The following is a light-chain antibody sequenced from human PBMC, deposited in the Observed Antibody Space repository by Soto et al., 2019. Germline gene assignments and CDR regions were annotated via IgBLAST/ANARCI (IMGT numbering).Light chain of an antibody. CDR1: SSDVGGYNY. V-gene: IGLV2-14*01. CDR2: EVS. CDR3: SSYTSRSTLG. Sequence: QSVLTQPASVSGSPGQSITISCTGTSSDVGGYNYVSWYQQHPGKAPKLMIYEVSYRPSGVSNRFSGSKSGNTASLTISGLQAEDEAGYYCSSYTSRSTLGFGGGTKLTVL. J-gene: IGLJ3*02.